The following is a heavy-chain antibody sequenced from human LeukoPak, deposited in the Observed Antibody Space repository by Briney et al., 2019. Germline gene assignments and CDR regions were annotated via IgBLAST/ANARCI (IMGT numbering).Heavy chain of an antibody. CDR1: GFSFGRYG. D-gene: IGHD2-15*01. V-gene: IGHV3-30*02. CDR3: ANGDCRGGRCSSGAY. J-gene: IGHJ4*02. CDR2: TRDDGSKN. Sequence: PGGSLRPSCAASGFSFGRYGMHWVRQAPGKGLEWVAYTRDDGSKNWYGDFVKGRFSIFRDNSKSTLYLQMNSLRREDAAVYYCANGDCRGGRCSSGAYWGQGTLVTVSS.